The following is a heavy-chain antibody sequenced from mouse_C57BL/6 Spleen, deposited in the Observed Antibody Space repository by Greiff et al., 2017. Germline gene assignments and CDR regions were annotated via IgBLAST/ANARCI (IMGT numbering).Heavy chain of an antibody. Sequence: QVHVKQPGAELVRPGTSVKLSCKASGYTFTSYWMHWVKQRPGQGLEWIGVIDPSDSYTNYNQKFKGKATLTVDTSSSTAYMQLSSLTSEDSAVYYCARERYGSSYGFAYWGQGTLVTVSA. CDR1: GYTFTSYW. V-gene: IGHV1-59*01. J-gene: IGHJ3*01. CDR3: ARERYGSSYGFAY. CDR2: IDPSDSYT. D-gene: IGHD1-1*01.